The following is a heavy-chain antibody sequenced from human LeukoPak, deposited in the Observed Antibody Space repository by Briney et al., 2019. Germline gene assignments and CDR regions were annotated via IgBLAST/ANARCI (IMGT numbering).Heavy chain of an antibody. D-gene: IGHD5-12*01. CDR1: GFTFRSFW. CDR2: IKEDGSDK. CDR3: ARDRGYDTFDY. V-gene: IGHV3-7*01. J-gene: IGHJ4*02. Sequence: GGSLRLSCAASGFTFRSFWMSWVRQAPGKGLEWVANIKEDGSDKNYVYSVKGRFTISRDNTKSSVFLQMNSLRDEDTAGYFCARDRGYDTFDYWGQGTLVTVSS.